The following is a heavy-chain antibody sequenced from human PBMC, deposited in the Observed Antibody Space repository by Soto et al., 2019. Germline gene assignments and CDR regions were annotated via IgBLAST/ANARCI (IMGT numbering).Heavy chain of an antibody. Sequence: GGSLRLSCAASGFTISSYAMSWVSQAPGKGLEWVSAISGSGGSTYYADSVKGRFTISRDNSKNTLYLQMNSLRAEDTAVYYCAKLQFFNWFDPWGQGTLVTVSS. CDR2: ISGSGGST. CDR3: AKLQFFNWFDP. CDR1: GFTISSYA. D-gene: IGHD3-3*01. V-gene: IGHV3-23*01. J-gene: IGHJ5*02.